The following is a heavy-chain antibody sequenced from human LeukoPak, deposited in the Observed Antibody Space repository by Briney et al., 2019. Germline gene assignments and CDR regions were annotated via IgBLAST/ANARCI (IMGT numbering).Heavy chain of an antibody. Sequence: SQTLSLTCTVSGGSISSGGYYWSWIRQPPGKGLEWIGYIYHSGSTYYNPSLKSRVTISVDRSKNQFSLKLSSVTAADTAVYYCARKSPYDFWSGYAFDIWGQGTMVTVSS. CDR3: ARKSPYDFWSGYAFDI. V-gene: IGHV4-30-2*01. CDR1: GGSISSGGYY. CDR2: IYHSGST. D-gene: IGHD3-3*01. J-gene: IGHJ3*02.